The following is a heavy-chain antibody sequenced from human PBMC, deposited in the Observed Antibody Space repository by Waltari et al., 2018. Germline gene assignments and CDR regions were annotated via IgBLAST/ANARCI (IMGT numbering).Heavy chain of an antibody. D-gene: IGHD6-13*01. CDR3: ARGIGAADDY. J-gene: IGHJ4*02. V-gene: IGHV4-59*01. CDR1: GGSISSYY. Sequence: QVQLQESGPGLVKPSGTLSLTCTAPGGSISSYYWSWIRQPPGKGLEWIGYIYYSGSTNYNPSLKSRVTISVDTSKNQFSLKLSSVTAADTAVYYCARGIGAADDYWGQGTLVTVSS. CDR2: IYYSGST.